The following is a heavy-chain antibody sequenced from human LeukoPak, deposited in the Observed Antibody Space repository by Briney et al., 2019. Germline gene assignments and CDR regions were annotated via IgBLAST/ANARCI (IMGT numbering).Heavy chain of an antibody. V-gene: IGHV3-21*01. J-gene: IGHJ3*02. D-gene: IGHD3-22*01. CDR3: ANARSKQLIGYLPDGFDI. CDR2: ISSSGTYV. CDR1: GFTFTSYS. Sequence: PGGSLRLSCAASGFTFTSYSMNWVRQAPGKGLEWVSSISSSGTYVYSADSVKGRFTISRDNAKNSVTLQMNSLRAEGSEEIALANARSKQLIGYLPDGFDIWGQGTMVTVSS.